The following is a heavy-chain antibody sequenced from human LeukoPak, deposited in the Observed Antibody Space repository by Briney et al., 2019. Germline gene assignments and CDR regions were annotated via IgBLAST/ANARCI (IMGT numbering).Heavy chain of an antibody. V-gene: IGHV3-53*05. Sequence: GGSLRLSCAAFGFTVRSSSMRWVRQAPGKGLEWVSVILSDGTTHFADSVKGRFTISRDNSKNTLYLQMGSLRAEDMAVYYCARGDGAYYYYMDVWGKGTTVTVSS. CDR3: ARGDGAYYYYMDV. CDR1: GFTVRSSS. CDR2: ILSDGTT. D-gene: IGHD3-16*01. J-gene: IGHJ6*03.